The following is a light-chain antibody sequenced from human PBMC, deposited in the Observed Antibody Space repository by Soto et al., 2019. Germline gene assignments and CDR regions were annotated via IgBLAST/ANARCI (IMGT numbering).Light chain of an antibody. J-gene: IGKJ2*01. CDR1: QSISSW. CDR2: KAS. CDR3: QQYNSYSF. V-gene: IGKV1-5*03. Sequence: DIPMTQSPSTLSASVGDRVTITCRASQSISSWLAWYQQKPGKAPKLLIYKASSLESGVPSRFSGSGSGTEFTLNISSLQPDDFATYYCQQYNSYSFFGQGTKLEIK.